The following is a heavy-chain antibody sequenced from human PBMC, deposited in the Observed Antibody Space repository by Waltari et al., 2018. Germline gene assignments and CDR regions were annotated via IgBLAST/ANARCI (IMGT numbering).Heavy chain of an antibody. V-gene: IGHV1-18*01. Sequence: QVQLVQSGPEVKKPGASVKVSCKASGYTFISYSISWVRQAPGQGLEWMGWSSTYNGNTASAPNLQGRLTMTTDTSANPVYMELRSLRSDDTAFYYCTRCYGTYSGSVSYHYWGQGTLVTVSS. CDR2: SSTYNGNT. CDR1: GYTFISYS. D-gene: IGHD3-10*01. J-gene: IGHJ4*02. CDR3: TRCYGTYSGSVSYHY.